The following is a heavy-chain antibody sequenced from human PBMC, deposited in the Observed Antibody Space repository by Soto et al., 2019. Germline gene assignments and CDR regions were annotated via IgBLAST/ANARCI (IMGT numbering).Heavy chain of an antibody. J-gene: IGHJ5*02. V-gene: IGHV4-59*01. D-gene: IGHD2-8*01. Sequence: QVQLQESGPGLVKPSETLSLTCTVSGAFSSTYYWSWIRQPPGKGLEWIGYMNNIGRTNYNPSLKSRVTISLDTSKNPFSLKLSSVIAADTAVYYCAGSFCRDAVRCNWFDPWGLGTLVTASS. CDR1: GAFSSTYY. CDR2: MNNIGRT. CDR3: AGSFCRDAVRCNWFDP.